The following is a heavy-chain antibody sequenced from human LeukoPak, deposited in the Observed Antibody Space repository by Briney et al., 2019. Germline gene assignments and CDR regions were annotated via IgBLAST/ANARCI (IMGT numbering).Heavy chain of an antibody. CDR2: IRGGGTSK. V-gene: IGHV3-23*01. J-gene: IGHJ3*02. CDR1: GFTISGYA. CDR3: AIDPNGDYIGAFDM. D-gene: IGHD4-17*01. Sequence: PGGSLRLSCTASGFTISGYAMMWVRQAPGKGPEWVSAIRGGGTSKFYADSEKGGFSISRDNSNDTLFLLMHSLRAEDTAVYYCAIDPNGDYIGAFDMWGRGTMVTVSS.